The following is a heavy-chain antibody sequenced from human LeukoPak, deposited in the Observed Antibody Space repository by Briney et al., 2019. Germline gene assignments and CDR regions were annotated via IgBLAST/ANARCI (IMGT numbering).Heavy chain of an antibody. CDR2: ISGSGGST. Sequence: GGSLRLSFAASGFTFSSYAMSWVRQAPGKGLEWVSAISGSGGSTYYADSVKGRFTISRDNSKNTLYLQMNSLRAEDTAVYYCAKDHSSSWYGNYFDYWGQGTLVTVSS. D-gene: IGHD6-13*01. CDR1: GFTFSSYA. CDR3: AKDHSSSWYGNYFDY. J-gene: IGHJ4*02. V-gene: IGHV3-23*01.